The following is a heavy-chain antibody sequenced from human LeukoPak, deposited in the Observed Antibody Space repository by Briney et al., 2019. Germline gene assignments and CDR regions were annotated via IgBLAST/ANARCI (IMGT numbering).Heavy chain of an antibody. J-gene: IGHJ6*02. V-gene: IGHV4-4*07. CDR3: ARDSLTDDILTGFYQYYGMDV. D-gene: IGHD3-9*01. Sequence: PSETLSLTCTVSGGSISSYYWSWIRQPAGKGLEWIGRIYTSGRTNYNPSLQSRVTMSVETSKNHFSLRLSSVTAADTAVYYCARDSLTDDILTGFYQYYGMDVWGQGITVTVSS. CDR1: GGSISSYY. CDR2: IYTSGRT.